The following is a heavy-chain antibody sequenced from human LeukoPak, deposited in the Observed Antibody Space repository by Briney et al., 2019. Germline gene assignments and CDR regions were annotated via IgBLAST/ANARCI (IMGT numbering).Heavy chain of an antibody. CDR1: GFTFSSYA. J-gene: IGHJ4*02. CDR2: ISISGGSA. V-gene: IGHV3-23*01. D-gene: IGHD3-16*01. CDR3: AKASWVSSTDAVR. Sequence: GESLRLSCAASGFTFSSYAMSWVRRAPGKGLEWVSGISISGGSASYADSVKGRFTLSSDSSRNTVYFQLNNLRVEDTAIYYCAKASWVSSTDAVRWGQGTLVTVSS.